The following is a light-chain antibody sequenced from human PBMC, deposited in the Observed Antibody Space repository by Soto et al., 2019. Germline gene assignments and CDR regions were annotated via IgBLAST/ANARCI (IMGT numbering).Light chain of an antibody. CDR1: QSISSN. J-gene: IGKJ4*01. Sequence: IVMTQSPVTLSVSPGERATLSCRASQSISSNLAWYQQKPGRAPRLLIHGASTRATGIPARFSGSGSGTEFSLTISSLQSEDFADYYCQQYNNWPLTFGGGTKVEI. CDR2: GAS. V-gene: IGKV3-15*01. CDR3: QQYNNWPLT.